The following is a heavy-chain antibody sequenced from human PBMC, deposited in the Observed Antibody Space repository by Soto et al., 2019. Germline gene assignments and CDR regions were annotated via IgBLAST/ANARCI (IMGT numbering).Heavy chain of an antibody. V-gene: IGHV2-5*01. CDR3: AKSGSSGWYGWFDP. CDR2: IYWNDDK. J-gene: IGHJ5*02. D-gene: IGHD6-19*01. Sequence: GPTLVNPTRPLTLTCIVSGFSRRTGGVGVGWIRQPPGKALEWLGFIYWNDDKRYSPSLKSRLTITKDTSKNQVVLTMTHMDPVDTATYYCAKSGSSGWYGWFDPWGQGTLVTVSS. CDR1: GFSRRTGGVG.